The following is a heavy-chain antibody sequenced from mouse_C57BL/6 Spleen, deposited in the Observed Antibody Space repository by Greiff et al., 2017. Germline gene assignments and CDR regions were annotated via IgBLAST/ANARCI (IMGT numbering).Heavy chain of an antibody. CDR2: IDPENGDT. Sequence: VHVKQSGAEPVRPGASVKLSCTASGFNIKDDYMHWVKQRPEQGLEWIGWIDPENGDTEYASKFQGKATITADTSSNTAYLQLSSLTSEDTAVYYCTTSYQFAYWGQGTLVTVSA. CDR3: TTSYQFAY. V-gene: IGHV14-4*01. CDR1: GFNIKDDY. J-gene: IGHJ3*01. D-gene: IGHD2-10*01.